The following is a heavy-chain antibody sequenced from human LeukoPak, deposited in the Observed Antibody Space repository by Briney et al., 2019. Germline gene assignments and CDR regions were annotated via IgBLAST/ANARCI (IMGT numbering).Heavy chain of an antibody. Sequence: ETLSLTCTVSGDSINSLDLWSWVRQPPGKGLVWVSRINDDGTSTTYADSVKGRFTISRDNAKNTLYLQMNSLRAEDTAVYYCARGRHYLDYWGQGTLVSVSS. CDR2: INDDGTST. V-gene: IGHV3-74*01. CDR1: GDSINSLDL. J-gene: IGHJ4*02. CDR3: ARGRHYLDY.